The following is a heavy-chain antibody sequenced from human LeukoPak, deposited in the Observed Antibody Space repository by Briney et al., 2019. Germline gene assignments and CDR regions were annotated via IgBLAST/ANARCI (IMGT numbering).Heavy chain of an antibody. J-gene: IGHJ4*02. CDR2: IHYSGST. V-gene: IGHV4-39*07. CDR1: GGSISSSAYH. D-gene: IGHD6-13*01. Sequence: SETLSLTCTVSGGSISSSAYHWGWIRQPPGKGLEWIGSIHYSGSTYYNPSLKSRVTISVDTSKNQFSLKLSSVTAADTAVYYCARVPTEQQLAFDYWGQGTLVTVSS. CDR3: ARVPTEQQLAFDY.